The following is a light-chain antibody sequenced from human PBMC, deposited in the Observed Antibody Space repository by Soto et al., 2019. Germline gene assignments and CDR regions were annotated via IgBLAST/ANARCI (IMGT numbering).Light chain of an antibody. V-gene: IGKV3-20*01. CDR2: GAS. Sequence: EIVLTQSPGTLSLSPGERATLSCRAGQSVSSTYLAWYHQKLGQAPSPLIYGASSRATGIPDRFSGSGSGADFTLTISRLEPEDFAVYYCQQYGSSPKYTFGQGTKLEIK. CDR3: QQYGSSPKYT. CDR1: QSVSSTY. J-gene: IGKJ2*01.